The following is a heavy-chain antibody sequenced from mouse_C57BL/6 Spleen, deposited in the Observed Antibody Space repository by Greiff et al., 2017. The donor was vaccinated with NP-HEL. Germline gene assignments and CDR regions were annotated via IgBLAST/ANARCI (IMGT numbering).Heavy chain of an antibody. J-gene: IGHJ1*03. CDR2: IYPGDGDT. CDR1: GYAFSSSW. D-gene: IGHD1-1*02. CDR3: ARIGGEGYFDV. V-gene: IGHV1-82*01. Sequence: VQLQQSGPELVKPGASVKISCKASGYAFSSSWMNWVKQRPGKGLEWIGRIYPGDGDTNYNGKFKGKATLTADKSSSTAYMQLSSLTSEDSAVYFCARIGGEGYFDVWGTGTTVTVSS.